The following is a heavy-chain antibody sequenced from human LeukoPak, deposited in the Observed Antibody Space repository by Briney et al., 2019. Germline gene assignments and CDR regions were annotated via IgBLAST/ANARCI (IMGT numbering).Heavy chain of an antibody. D-gene: IGHD6-13*01. Sequence: ASVKVSCKASGYTFIGYYMHWVRQAPGQGLEWMGWINPNSGGTNYAQKFQGRVTMTRDTSISTAYMELSRLRSDDTAVYYCARERRGVGIAAAVYYYMDVWGKGTTVTVSS. J-gene: IGHJ6*03. V-gene: IGHV1-2*02. CDR3: ARERRGVGIAAAVYYYMDV. CDR1: GYTFIGYY. CDR2: INPNSGGT.